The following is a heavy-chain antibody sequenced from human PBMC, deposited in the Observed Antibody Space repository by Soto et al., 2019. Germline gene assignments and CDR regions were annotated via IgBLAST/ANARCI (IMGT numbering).Heavy chain of an antibody. CDR3: ARDVQGCSGGSCYPYYYGMDV. CDR1: GYTFTSYY. D-gene: IGHD2-15*01. J-gene: IGHJ6*02. V-gene: IGHV1-46*01. CDR2: INPSGGST. Sequence: QVQLVQSGAEVKKPGASVKVSYKASGYTFTSYYMHWVRQAPGQGLEWMGIINPSGGSTSYAQKFQGRVTMTRDTSTSTVYMELSSLRSEDTAVYYCARDVQGCSGGSCYPYYYGMDVWGQGTTVTVSS.